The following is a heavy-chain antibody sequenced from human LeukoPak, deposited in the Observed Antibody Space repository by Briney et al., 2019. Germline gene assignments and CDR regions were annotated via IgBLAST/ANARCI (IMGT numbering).Heavy chain of an antibody. Sequence: ASVKVSCKASGYTFTGYYMHWVRQAPGQGLEWMGWINPNSGGTNYAQKFQGRVTMTRDTSISTAYMELSRLRSDDMAVYYCARVQGDCSGGSCYPYNWFDPWGQGTLVTVSS. CDR3: ARVQGDCSGGSCYPYNWFDP. CDR1: GYTFTGYY. V-gene: IGHV1-2*02. J-gene: IGHJ5*02. CDR2: INPNSGGT. D-gene: IGHD2-15*01.